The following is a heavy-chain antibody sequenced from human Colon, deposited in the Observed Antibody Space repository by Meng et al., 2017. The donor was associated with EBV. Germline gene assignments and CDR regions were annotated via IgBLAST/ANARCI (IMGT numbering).Heavy chain of an antibody. D-gene: IGHD1-26*01. V-gene: IGHV4-34*01. CDR2: VNHSGDT. J-gene: IGHJ4*02. CDR3: ARGKQDAWELLAY. CDR1: GGSFSFSGYF. Sequence: QGELQQWGAGLLKPSETLSLTCAVYGGSFSFSGYFWSWIRQPPGKGLEWIGEVNHSGDTNYNPSFKSRVTVNLDTSKKQFSLKVNSVTAADTAVYYCARGKQDAWELLAYWGQGALVTVSS.